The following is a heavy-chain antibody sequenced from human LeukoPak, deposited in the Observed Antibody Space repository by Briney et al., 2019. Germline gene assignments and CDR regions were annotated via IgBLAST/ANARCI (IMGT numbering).Heavy chain of an antibody. Sequence: SETLPLTCTVSGGSISSAGYYWSWMRQYPGKGLEWIGCIYYSGSTSYNPSLKSRVTISVDTSKNQFSLRLTSVTAADTAVYYCARDSGYSGNSDYWGQGTLVTVSS. J-gene: IGHJ4*02. CDR1: GGSISSAGYY. CDR2: IYYSGST. CDR3: ARDSGYSGNSDY. D-gene: IGHD4-23*01. V-gene: IGHV4-31*03.